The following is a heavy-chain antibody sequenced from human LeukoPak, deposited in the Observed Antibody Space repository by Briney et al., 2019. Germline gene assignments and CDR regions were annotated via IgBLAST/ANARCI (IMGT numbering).Heavy chain of an antibody. D-gene: IGHD5-12*01. CDR3: ARGMGGYDTLDY. CDR2: IYYSGST. CDR1: GYSISSGYY. V-gene: IGHV4-38-2*02. Sequence: SETLSLTCTVSGYSISSGYYWGWIRQPPGKGLEWIGCIYYSGSTNYNPSLKSRVTISVDTSKNQFSLKLSSVTAADTAVYYCARGMGGYDTLDYWGQGTLVTVSS. J-gene: IGHJ4*02.